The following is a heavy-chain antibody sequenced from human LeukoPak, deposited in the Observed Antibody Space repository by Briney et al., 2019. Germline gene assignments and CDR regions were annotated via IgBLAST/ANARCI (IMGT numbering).Heavy chain of an antibody. CDR2: INPSGGST. CDR3: ASTRENYYDSRGFNY. D-gene: IGHD3-22*01. V-gene: IGHV1-46*01. J-gene: IGHJ4*02. Sequence: ASVKVSCKASGYAFTSYYMHWVRQAPGQGLEWMGIINPSGGSTSYAQKFQGRVTMTRDTSTSTVYMELSSLRSEDTAVYYCASTRENYYDSRGFNYGGQGARVTVS. CDR1: GYAFTSYY.